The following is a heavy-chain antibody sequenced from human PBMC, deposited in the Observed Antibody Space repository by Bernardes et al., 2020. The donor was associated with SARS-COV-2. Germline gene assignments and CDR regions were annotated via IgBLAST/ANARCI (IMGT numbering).Heavy chain of an antibody. CDR2: IYHSGST. Sequence: SYTLSLTCTVSDGSITSGYYYWGWIRQPPGKGLEWIGSIYHSGSTSYNPSLKSRVSISVDTSKNQFSLRLTSVTAADTAVYYCARHGCHTTNCWAVRYNWFHPWGQGTLVTVSS. CDR3: ARHGCHTTNCWAVRYNWFHP. J-gene: IGHJ5*02. D-gene: IGHD3-3*01. CDR1: DGSITSGYYY. V-gene: IGHV4-39*01.